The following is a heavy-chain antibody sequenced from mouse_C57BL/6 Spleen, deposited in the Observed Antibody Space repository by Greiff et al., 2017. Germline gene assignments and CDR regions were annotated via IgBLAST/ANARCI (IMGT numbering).Heavy chain of an antibody. D-gene: IGHD1-1*01. CDR2: IRSKSSNYAT. CDR3: VRGPTVVGGRYFDV. Sequence: EVQLVESGGGLVQPKGSLKLSCAASGFTFNTYAMHWVRQAPGKGLEWVARIRSKSSNYATYYADSVKDRFTISRDDSQSMLYLQMNNLKTEDTAMYYCVRGPTVVGGRYFDVWGTGTTVTVSS. CDR1: GFTFNTYA. V-gene: IGHV10-3*01. J-gene: IGHJ1*03.